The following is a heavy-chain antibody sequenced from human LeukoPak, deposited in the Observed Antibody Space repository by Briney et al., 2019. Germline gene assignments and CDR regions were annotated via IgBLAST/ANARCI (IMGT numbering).Heavy chain of an antibody. D-gene: IGHD1-1*01. CDR3: ARGGLEPTDY. J-gene: IGHJ4*02. Sequence: GGSLRLSCAASGFTFSNYWMHWVRQAPGKGLVWVSRIDTDGSTTSYADSVKGRFIISRDNAKNTLYLQVNSLRAEDTAVYYCARGGLEPTDYWGQGTLVTVSS. CDR1: GFTFSNYW. V-gene: IGHV3-74*01. CDR2: IDTDGSTT.